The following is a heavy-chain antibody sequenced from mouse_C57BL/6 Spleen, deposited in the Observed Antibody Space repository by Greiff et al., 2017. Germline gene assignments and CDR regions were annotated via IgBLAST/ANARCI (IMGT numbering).Heavy chain of an antibody. CDR3: ARRGKTAQAGDY. D-gene: IGHD3-2*02. CDR1: GYTFTSYW. CDR2: IDPSDSYT. Sequence: VQLQQPGAELVKPGASVKLSCKASGYTFTSYWMQWVKQRPGQGLEWIGEIDPSDSYTNYNQKFKGKATLTVDTSSSTAYMQLSSLTSEDSAVYYCARRGKTAQAGDYWGQGTTLTVSS. V-gene: IGHV1-50*01. J-gene: IGHJ2*01.